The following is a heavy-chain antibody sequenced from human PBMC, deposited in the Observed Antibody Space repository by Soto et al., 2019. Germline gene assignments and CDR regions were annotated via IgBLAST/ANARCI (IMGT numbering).Heavy chain of an antibody. CDR1: GGSISSSNW. CDR2: IYHSGST. V-gene: IGHV4-4*02. Sequence: SETLSLTCAVSGGSISSSNWWSWVRQPPGKGLEWIGEIYHSGSTNYNPSLKSRVTISVDKSKNQFSLKLSSVTAADTAVYYCARDLLLGSGSGSDAYYYGMDGWGQRTTVTVSS. CDR3: ARDLLLGSGSGSDAYYYGMDG. D-gene: IGHD3-10*01. J-gene: IGHJ6*02.